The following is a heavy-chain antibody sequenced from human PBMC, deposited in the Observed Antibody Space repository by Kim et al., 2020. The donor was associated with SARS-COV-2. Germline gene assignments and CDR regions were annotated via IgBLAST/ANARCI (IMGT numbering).Heavy chain of an antibody. CDR2: IYYSGST. D-gene: IGHD6-13*01. CDR3: ARLGLIAAAGAFDY. V-gene: IGHV4-31*03. Sequence: SETLSLTCTVSGGSISSGGYYWSWIRQHPGKGLEWIGYIYYSGSTYYNPSLKSRVTISVDTSKNQFSLKLSSVTAADTAVYYCARLGLIAAAGAFDYWGQGTLVTVSS. CDR1: GGSISSGGYY. J-gene: IGHJ4*02.